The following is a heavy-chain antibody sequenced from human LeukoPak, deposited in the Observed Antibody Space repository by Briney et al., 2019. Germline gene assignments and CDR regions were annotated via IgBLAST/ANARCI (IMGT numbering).Heavy chain of an antibody. Sequence: SGTLSLTCTVSGGSISSTRYYWGWIRQPPGKGLEWIGSVFDSGMTYYNPSLKSRVTISVDTSKNQFSLRLSSVTAADTAVYYCARLYWDFDFWGQGTLVTVSS. J-gene: IGHJ4*02. V-gene: IGHV4-39*01. CDR3: ARLYWDFDF. CDR1: GGSISSTRYY. D-gene: IGHD2-8*02. CDR2: VFDSGMT.